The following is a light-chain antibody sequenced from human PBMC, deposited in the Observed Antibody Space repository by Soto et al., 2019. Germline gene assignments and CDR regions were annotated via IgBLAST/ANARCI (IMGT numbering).Light chain of an antibody. CDR2: AAS. CDR3: QQLNSYPTAT. Sequence: DIQLTQSPSFLSASVGDRVTITCRASQDISNFLAWYQQKPGKAPKLLIYAASTLQSGVPSRFSGSGSGREFTLTISSLQPEDFATYNCQQLNSYPTATFGAGTKVDIX. J-gene: IGKJ4*01. V-gene: IGKV1-9*01. CDR1: QDISNF.